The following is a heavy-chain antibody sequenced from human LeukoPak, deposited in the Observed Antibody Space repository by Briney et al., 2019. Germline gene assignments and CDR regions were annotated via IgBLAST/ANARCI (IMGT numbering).Heavy chain of an antibody. J-gene: IGHJ4*02. CDR3: ARLVGYGGNPIDY. V-gene: IGHV4-39*01. Sequence: SETLSLTCTVSGGSISSSSYYWGWIRQPPGKALEWIGSIYYSGSTYYNPSLKSRVTISVDTSKNQFSLKLSSVTAADTAVYYCARLVGYGGNPIDYWGQGTLVTVSS. CDR2: IYYSGST. CDR1: GGSISSSSYY. D-gene: IGHD4-23*01.